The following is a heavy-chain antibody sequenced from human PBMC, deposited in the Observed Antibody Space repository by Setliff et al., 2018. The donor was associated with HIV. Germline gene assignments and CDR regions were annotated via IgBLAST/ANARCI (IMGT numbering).Heavy chain of an antibody. CDR1: GASDISYIW. CDR2: VYHTGST. Sequence: PSETLSLTCAVSGASDISYIWWSWVRQPPGKGLEWIGEVYHTGSTNYNPYLKSRITLSVDTSENQFALRLASVTAADTAVYYCARGFTIFGVGFSADPTGNWFDPWGQGTLVTVSS. CDR3: ARGFTIFGVGFSADPTGNWFDP. D-gene: IGHD3-3*01. J-gene: IGHJ5*02. V-gene: IGHV4-4*02.